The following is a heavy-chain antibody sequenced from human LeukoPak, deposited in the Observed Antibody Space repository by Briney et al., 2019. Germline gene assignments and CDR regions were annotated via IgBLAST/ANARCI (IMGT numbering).Heavy chain of an antibody. Sequence: SETLSLTCTVSGGSISSYYWSWIRQPPVKGLEWIGYIYYSGSTNYNPSLKSRVTISVDTSKNQFSLKLSSVTAADTAVYYCARRLASGPPDAFDIWGQGTMVTVSS. CDR3: ARRLASGPPDAFDI. J-gene: IGHJ3*02. D-gene: IGHD2-15*01. V-gene: IGHV4-59*08. CDR2: IYYSGST. CDR1: GGSISSYY.